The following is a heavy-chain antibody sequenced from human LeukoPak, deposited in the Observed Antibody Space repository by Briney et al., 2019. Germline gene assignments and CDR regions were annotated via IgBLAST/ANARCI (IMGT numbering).Heavy chain of an antibody. J-gene: IGHJ4*02. CDR3: ARYSSGWYYFDY. D-gene: IGHD6-19*01. V-gene: IGHV4-31*03. CDR1: GGSISSGGYY. CDR2: IYYSGST. Sequence: SETLSLTCTVSGGSISSGGYYWSWIRQHPGKGQEWIGYIYYSGSTYYNPSLKSRVTISVDTSKNQFSLKLSSVTAADTAVYYCARYSSGWYYFDYWGQGTLVTVSS.